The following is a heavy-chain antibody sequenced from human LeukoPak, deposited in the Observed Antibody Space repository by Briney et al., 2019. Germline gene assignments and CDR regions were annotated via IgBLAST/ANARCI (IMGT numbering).Heavy chain of an antibody. Sequence: GGSLRLSCTPSGFTFGDYAMSWFRQAPGKGREGVGFIRSKAYGGTTEYAASVKGRFTISRDDSKSIAYLQMNSLKTEDTAVYYCTRDRYSGSYYGDYWGQGTLVTVSS. CDR2: IRSKAYGGTT. V-gene: IGHV3-49*03. CDR3: TRDRYSGSYYGDY. J-gene: IGHJ4*02. CDR1: GFTFGDYA. D-gene: IGHD1-26*01.